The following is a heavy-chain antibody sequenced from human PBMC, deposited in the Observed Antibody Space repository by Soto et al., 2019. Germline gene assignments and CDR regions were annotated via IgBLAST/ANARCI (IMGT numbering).Heavy chain of an antibody. CDR1: GFTFSSYG. V-gene: IGHV3-30*18. D-gene: IGHD3-9*01. CDR3: AKALTGSYYGRHV. CDR2: ILYDGNNK. Sequence: QVQLVESGGGVVQPGRSLRLSCAASGFTFSSYGMHWGRQAPGKGLEWVAAILYDGNNKYYADSVKGRFTISRDNSKNTLYLQMNSLRAEDTAVYYCAKALTGSYYGRHVWGQGTTVIVSS. J-gene: IGHJ6*02.